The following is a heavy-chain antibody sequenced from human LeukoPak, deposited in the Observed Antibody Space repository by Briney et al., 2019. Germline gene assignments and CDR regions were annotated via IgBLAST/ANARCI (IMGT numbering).Heavy chain of an antibody. V-gene: IGHV4-34*01. J-gene: IGHJ6*03. Sequence: SETLSLTCAVYGGSFSGYYWSWIRQPPGKGLEWIGEINHSGSTNYNPSLKSRVTISVDTSKNQFSLKLSSVTAADTAVYYCARGSSSWYPHYYMDVWGKGTTVTISS. CDR2: INHSGST. D-gene: IGHD6-13*01. CDR1: GGSFSGYY. CDR3: ARGSSSWYPHYYMDV.